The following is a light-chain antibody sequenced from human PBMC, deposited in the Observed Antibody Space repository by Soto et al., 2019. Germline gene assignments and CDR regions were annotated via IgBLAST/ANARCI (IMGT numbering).Light chain of an antibody. J-gene: IGLJ1*01. CDR2: DVS. Sequence: QSVLTQPRSVSGSPGQSVTISCTGTSSDAGGYNYVSWYQQHPGKAPKLMIYDVSKRPSGVPDHFSGSKSGNTASLTISGLQAEDEADYYCCSYAGSYTLYVFGTGTKVTVL. V-gene: IGLV2-11*01. CDR3: CSYAGSYTLYV. CDR1: SSDAGGYNY.